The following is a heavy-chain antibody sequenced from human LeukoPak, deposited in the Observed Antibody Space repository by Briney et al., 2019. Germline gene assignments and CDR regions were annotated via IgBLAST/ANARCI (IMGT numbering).Heavy chain of an antibody. Sequence: PGGSLRLSCVASGFTFTTYWMHWVRQVPGKGLVWVARINTDGRVTTYADSVKGRFTVPRDNAENTLYLQMNNLRPEDTAVYYCIRETHVGLHLEYWGQGTLATVSA. D-gene: IGHD3-10*02. CDR2: INTDGRVT. J-gene: IGHJ4*02. CDR1: GFTFTTYW. V-gene: IGHV3-74*01. CDR3: IRETHVGLHLEY.